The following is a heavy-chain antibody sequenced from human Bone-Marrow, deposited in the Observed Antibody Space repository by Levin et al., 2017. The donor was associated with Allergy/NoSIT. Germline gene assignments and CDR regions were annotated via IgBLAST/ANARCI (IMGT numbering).Heavy chain of an antibody. CDR3: VGAGPGQPYYYDSSGYYFRGGLFDY. CDR1: GFTFSSYS. V-gene: IGHV3-21*01. Sequence: GGSLRLYCAASGFTFSSYSMNWVRQAPGKGLEWVSSISSSSSYIYYADSVKGRFTISRDNAKNSLYLQMNSLRAEDTAVYYCVGAGPGQPYYYDSSGYYFRGGLFDYWGQGTLVTVSS. J-gene: IGHJ4*02. D-gene: IGHD3-22*01. CDR2: ISSSSSYI.